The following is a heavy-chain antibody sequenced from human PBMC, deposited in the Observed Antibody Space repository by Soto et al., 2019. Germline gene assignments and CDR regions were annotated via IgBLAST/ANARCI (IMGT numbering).Heavy chain of an antibody. D-gene: IGHD3-9*01. CDR1: GGSISSYY. J-gene: IGHJ4*02. CDR3: ARRHSATWLFDY. Sequence: SESLSLTCTVSGGSISSYYWSWIRQPPGKGLEWIGYIYSGGSTYYNPSLKSRVTLSVDATQNQFSLRLTSVTAADTAVYYCARRHSATWLFDYWGLGTLVTVSS. CDR2: IYSGGST. V-gene: IGHV4-4*08.